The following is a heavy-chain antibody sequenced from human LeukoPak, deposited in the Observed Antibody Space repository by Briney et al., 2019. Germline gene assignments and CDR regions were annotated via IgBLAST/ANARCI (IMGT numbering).Heavy chain of an antibody. Sequence: GGSLRLSCGAPGFTFSTYDIHWIRQAPGKGLEWVSFIRFDGSHEYYVDSVKGRFSISRDNSKNTVFLQMSSLRVEDTAAYYCAKPSGSGFDYWGQGTLVTVSS. D-gene: IGHD1-26*01. CDR1: GFTFSTYD. J-gene: IGHJ4*02. CDR2: IRFDGSHE. V-gene: IGHV3-30*02. CDR3: AKPSGSGFDY.